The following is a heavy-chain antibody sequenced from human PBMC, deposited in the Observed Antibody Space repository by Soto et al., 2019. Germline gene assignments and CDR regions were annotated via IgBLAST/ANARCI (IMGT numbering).Heavy chain of an antibody. CDR3: GRHRRETGTYAQPLDY. CDR2: SSYGGIT. CDR1: GGSISSTSYY. J-gene: IGHJ4*02. Sequence: QLQLQESGPGLVKPSETLSLTCTVSGGSISSTSYYWGWIRQPPGKGLEWIGSSSYGGITYHNPSPKSRVTISIDTSKSHFSLRLTSVTAADTAVYYCGRHRRETGTYAQPLDYWGQGTLVTVSS. V-gene: IGHV4-39*01. D-gene: IGHD1-1*01.